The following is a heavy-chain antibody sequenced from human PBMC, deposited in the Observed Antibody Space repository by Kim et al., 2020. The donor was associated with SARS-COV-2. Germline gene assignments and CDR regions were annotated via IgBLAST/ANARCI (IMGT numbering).Heavy chain of an antibody. J-gene: IGHJ4*02. CDR3: ARYYYDSSGYLGY. V-gene: IGHV1-18*01. Sequence: YARKLQGRVTMTTDTSTSTAYMELRSLRSDDTAVYYCARYYYDSSGYLGYWGQGTLVTVSS. D-gene: IGHD3-22*01.